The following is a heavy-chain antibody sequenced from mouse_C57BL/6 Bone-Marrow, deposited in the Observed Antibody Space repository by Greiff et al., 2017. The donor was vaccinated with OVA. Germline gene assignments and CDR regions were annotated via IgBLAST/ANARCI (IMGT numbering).Heavy chain of an antibody. Sequence: DVHLVESGGGLVQPGGSLKLSCAASGFTFSDYYMYWVRQTPEKRLEWVAYISNGGGSTYYPDTVKGRFTISRDNAKNTLYLQMSRLKSEDTAMYYCGRRAWFAYWGQGTLVTVSA. CDR3: GRRAWFAY. CDR2: ISNGGGST. CDR1: GFTFSDYY. J-gene: IGHJ3*01. V-gene: IGHV5-12*01.